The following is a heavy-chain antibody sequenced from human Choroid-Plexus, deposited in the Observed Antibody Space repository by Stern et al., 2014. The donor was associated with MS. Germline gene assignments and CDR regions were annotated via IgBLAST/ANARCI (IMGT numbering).Heavy chain of an antibody. D-gene: IGHD2/OR15-2a*01. CDR3: AKDRQYLTYFFDH. J-gene: IGHJ5*02. CDR2: VSYYGSNK. V-gene: IGHV3-30*18. CDR1: GFTFGSCA. Sequence: VQLVESGGGVVQPGRPLRLSCVASGFTFGSCAMHWVRQAPGKGLEWGAGVSYYGSNKYYADSVKGRFTISRDNSQNTLYMQMSSLRPEDTAVYYCAKDRQYLTYFFDHWGQGSLVTVSS.